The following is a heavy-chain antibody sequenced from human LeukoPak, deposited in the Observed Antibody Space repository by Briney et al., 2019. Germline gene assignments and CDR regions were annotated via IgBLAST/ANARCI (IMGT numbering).Heavy chain of an antibody. J-gene: IGHJ4*02. Sequence: GASVEVSCKASGGTFSSYAISWVRQAPGQGLEWMGRIIPIFGIANYAQKFQGRVTITADKSTSTAYMELSSLRSEDTAVYYCARSYCSGGSCYNYFDYWGQGTLVTVSS. CDR2: IIPIFGIA. D-gene: IGHD2-15*01. CDR3: ARSYCSGGSCYNYFDY. CDR1: GGTFSSYA. V-gene: IGHV1-69*04.